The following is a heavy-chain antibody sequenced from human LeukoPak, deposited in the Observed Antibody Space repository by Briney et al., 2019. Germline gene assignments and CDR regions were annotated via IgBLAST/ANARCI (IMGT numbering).Heavy chain of an antibody. D-gene: IGHD6-6*01. CDR3: ARAGTTSSSTPDY. Sequence: ASVKVSCKASGYTFSTYGVTWVRQAPGQGLEWLGWISAYNGNTNFAQKLQGRVTMTTDTSMSTAYMELRSLRSDDTAVYYCARAGTTSSSTPDYWGQGTLVTVSS. J-gene: IGHJ4*02. CDR2: ISAYNGNT. V-gene: IGHV1-18*01. CDR1: GYTFSTYG.